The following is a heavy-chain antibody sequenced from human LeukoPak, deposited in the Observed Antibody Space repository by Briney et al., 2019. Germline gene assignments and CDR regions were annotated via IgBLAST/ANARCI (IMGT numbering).Heavy chain of an antibody. CDR1: GGSISSYY. CDR3: AREDTMVRGVTPNFDY. J-gene: IGHJ4*02. CDR2: IYTSGST. Sequence: SETLSLTCTVSGGSISSYYWSWIRQPAGKGLEWIGRIYTSGSTNYNPSLKSRVTMSVDTSKNQFSLKLSSVTAADTAVYYCAREDTMVRGVTPNFDYWGQGTLVTVSS. D-gene: IGHD3-10*01. V-gene: IGHV4-4*07.